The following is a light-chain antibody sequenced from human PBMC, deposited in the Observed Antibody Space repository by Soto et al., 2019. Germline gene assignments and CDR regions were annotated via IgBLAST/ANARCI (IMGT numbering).Light chain of an antibody. CDR3: CSCAGSYTWV. Sequence: ALTQPRSVSGSPGQSVTISCTGTSSDVGGYNYVSWYQQHPGKAPKLMIYDVTKRPSGVPDRFSGSKSGNTASLTISGLQAEDEADYYCCSCAGSYTWVFGGGTKLTVL. CDR1: SSDVGGYNY. CDR2: DVT. V-gene: IGLV2-11*01. J-gene: IGLJ3*02.